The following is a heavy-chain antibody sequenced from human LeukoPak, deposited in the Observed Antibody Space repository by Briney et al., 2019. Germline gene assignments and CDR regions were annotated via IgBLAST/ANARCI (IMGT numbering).Heavy chain of an antibody. J-gene: IGHJ4*02. CDR1: GYSFTSYW. V-gene: IGHV5-51*01. D-gene: IGHD3-10*01. Sequence: GESLKISCKGSGYSFTSYWIGWVRQMPGKGLEWMGIIYPGDSDTRYSPSFQGQVTISADKSISTAYLQWSSLKASDTAMYYCARVIDTMVRGGIHNYFDYWGQGTLVTVSS. CDR2: IYPGDSDT. CDR3: ARVIDTMVRGGIHNYFDY.